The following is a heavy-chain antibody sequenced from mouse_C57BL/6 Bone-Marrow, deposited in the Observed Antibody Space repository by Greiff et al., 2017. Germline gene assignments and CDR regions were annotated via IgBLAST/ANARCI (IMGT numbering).Heavy chain of an antibody. D-gene: IGHD2-2*01. CDR2: IYPGGGYT. CDR3: ARSLYYGYDWYFDF. V-gene: IGHV1-63*01. J-gene: IGHJ1*03. Sequence: VKLQESGAELVRPGTSVKMSCKASGYTFTNYWIGWAKQRPGHGLEWIGDIYPGGGYTNYNEKFKGKATLTADKSSSTAYMQFRGLTSEDSAIYYVARSLYYGYDWYFDFWGTGTTVTVSA. CDR1: GYTFTNYW.